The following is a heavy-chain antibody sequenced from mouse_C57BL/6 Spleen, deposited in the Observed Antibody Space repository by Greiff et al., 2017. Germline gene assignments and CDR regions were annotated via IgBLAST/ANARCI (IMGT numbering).Heavy chain of an antibody. CDR3: ARDTTVVAYWYFDV. CDR1: GFTFSSYA. V-gene: IGHV5-4*01. Sequence: EVKLMESGGGLVKPGGSLKLSCAASGFTFSSYAMSWVRQTPEKRLEWVATISDGGSYTYYPDNVKGRFTISRDNAKNNLYLQMSHLKSEDTAMYYCARDTTVVAYWYFDVWGTGTTVTVSS. CDR2: ISDGGSYT. J-gene: IGHJ1*03. D-gene: IGHD1-1*01.